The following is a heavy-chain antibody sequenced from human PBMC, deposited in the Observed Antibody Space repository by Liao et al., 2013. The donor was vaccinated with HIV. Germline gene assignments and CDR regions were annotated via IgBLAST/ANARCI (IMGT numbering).Heavy chain of an antibody. CDR3: ARDDSRWYSAVWDSYYTDL. CDR1: GVSISNKNYF. CDR2: LYYTGTT. Sequence: QVQLQQSGPGLVKPSETLSLTCAVSGVSISNKNYFWAWIRQPPGKGLEWIGSLYYTGTTYNNPSLKSRVTMSVNVSQNQFSLNMNSATAADTAVYYCARDDSRWYSAVWDSYYTDLWGKGTTVTVS. D-gene: IGHD6-13*01. V-gene: IGHV4-39*07. J-gene: IGHJ6*03.